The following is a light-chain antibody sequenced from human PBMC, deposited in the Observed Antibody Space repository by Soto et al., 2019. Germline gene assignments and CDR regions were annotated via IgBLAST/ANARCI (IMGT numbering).Light chain of an antibody. CDR1: SSNIGSNY. V-gene: IGLV1-47*01. Sequence: QSVLTQPPSASGTPGQRVTISCSGSSSNIGSNYVYWYHQLPGTAPKLLIYRNDQRPSGVPDRFSGSKSGTSASLAIGGLRSEDETDYYCAAWDDSLGGVVFGGGTKVTVL. J-gene: IGLJ2*01. CDR3: AAWDDSLGGVV. CDR2: RND.